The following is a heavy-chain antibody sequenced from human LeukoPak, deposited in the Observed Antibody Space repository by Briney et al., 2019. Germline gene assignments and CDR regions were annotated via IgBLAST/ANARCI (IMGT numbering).Heavy chain of an antibody. Sequence: PGGSLRLSCAASGFIVSGDFMSWVRQAPGKGLEWVSVIYSDGSTYYADSVKGRFTISRDNSKNTLDLQMTGLRAEDTAVYYCVRERGRGRDSPWFDYWGQGTLVTVSS. V-gene: IGHV3-53*01. CDR2: IYSDGST. J-gene: IGHJ4*02. CDR3: VRERGRGRDSPWFDY. CDR1: GFIVSGDF. D-gene: IGHD1-26*01.